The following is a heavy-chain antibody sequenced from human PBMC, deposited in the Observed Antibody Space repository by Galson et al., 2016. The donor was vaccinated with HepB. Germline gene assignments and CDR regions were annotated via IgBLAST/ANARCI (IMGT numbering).Heavy chain of an antibody. Sequence: PALVKPTQTLILTCTFSGFSLSTSGVGVGWIRQPPGKALEWLALIYWDDDKRFSPSLKTRLTITKDTSKNQVVLTLTNMDPVDTATYYCAHTYWGGYCLSNSCYAFDYWGQGTLVTVSS. V-gene: IGHV2-5*02. J-gene: IGHJ4*02. CDR2: IYWDDDK. D-gene: IGHD2-2*01. CDR3: AHTYWGGYCLSNSCYAFDY. CDR1: GFSLSTSGVG.